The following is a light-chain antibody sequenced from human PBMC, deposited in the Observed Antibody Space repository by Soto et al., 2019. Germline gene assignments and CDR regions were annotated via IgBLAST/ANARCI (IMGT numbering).Light chain of an antibody. CDR1: SSNIGAGYD. CDR2: GNS. CDR3: QSYDSSLGGFYV. V-gene: IGLV1-40*01. Sequence: QSVLTQPPSVSGAPGQRVTISCTGSSSNIGAGYDVHWYQQLPGTAPKLLIFGNSNRPSGVPDRFAGSKSGTSASLAIIGLQAEDEADYYCQSYDSSLGGFYVFGTGTKLTVL. J-gene: IGLJ1*01.